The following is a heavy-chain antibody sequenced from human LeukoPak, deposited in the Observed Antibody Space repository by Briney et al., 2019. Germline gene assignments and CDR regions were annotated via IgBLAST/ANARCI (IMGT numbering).Heavy chain of an antibody. CDR2: ISYDGSNK. CDR3: AKIELLWFGEDYYYGMDV. CDR1: GFTFSSYG. Sequence: PGGSLRLSCAASGFTFSSYGMHWVRQAPGKGLEWVAVISYDGSNKYYADSVKGRFTISRDNSKNTLYLQMNSLRAEDTAVYYCAKIELLWFGEDYYYGMDVWGKGTTVTVSP. D-gene: IGHD3-10*01. J-gene: IGHJ6*04. V-gene: IGHV3-30*18.